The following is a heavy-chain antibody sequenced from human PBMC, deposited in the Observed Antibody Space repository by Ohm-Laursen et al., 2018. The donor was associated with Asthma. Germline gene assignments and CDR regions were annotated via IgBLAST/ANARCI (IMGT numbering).Heavy chain of an antibody. D-gene: IGHD2-2*01. CDR2: IYYSGST. V-gene: IGHV4-30-4*02. CDR3: AREPAGEPNGWFDP. J-gene: IGHJ5*02. CDR1: GGSISSGDYY. Sequence: SDTLSLTCTVSGGSISSGDYYWSWIRQPPGKGLEWIGYIYYSGSTYYNPSLKSRVTISVDTSKNQFSLKLSSVTAADTAVYYCAREPAGEPNGWFDPWGQGTLVTVSS.